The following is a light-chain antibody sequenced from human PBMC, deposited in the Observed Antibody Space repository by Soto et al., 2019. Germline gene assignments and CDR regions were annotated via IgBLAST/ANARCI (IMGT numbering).Light chain of an antibody. CDR3: QQYNNCPLT. Sequence: EIVMTQSPAPLSVSPGLRATLSCRASQSVTSNLALYQQKPGQAPRLLIYGASTRATGIPARFSGSGSVTEFFLTISSLQSEDFAVYDCQQYNNCPLTFGPGTNVDIK. J-gene: IGKJ3*01. CDR2: GAS. CDR1: QSVTSN. V-gene: IGKV3D-15*01.